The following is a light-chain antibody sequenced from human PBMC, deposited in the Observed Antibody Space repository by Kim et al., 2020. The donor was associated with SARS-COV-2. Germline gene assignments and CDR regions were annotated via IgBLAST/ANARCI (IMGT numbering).Light chain of an antibody. CDR3: QQYNSYCT. CDR1: KRINSW. J-gene: IGKJ2*02. CDR2: KAS. Sequence: LSASVGDSVTITCRASKRINSWLAWYQQKPGKAPKLLIYKASNLESGVPSRFSGSGSGTEFTLTISSLQPDDFATDYCQQYNSYCTFGQGTKLEI. V-gene: IGKV1-5*03.